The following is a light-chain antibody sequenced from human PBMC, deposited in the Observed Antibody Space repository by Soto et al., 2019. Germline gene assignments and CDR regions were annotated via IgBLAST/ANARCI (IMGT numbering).Light chain of an antibody. CDR2: GAS. J-gene: IGKJ1*01. Sequence: EIVMTQSPATLSVFPGDRATLSCRASQSVSGNLAWYQQKPGQAPRLLIYGASTRATGIPARFSGSGSGTEFTLTISSLQSEDFAVYYCQQYNNWPPWTFGQGTKVEIK. CDR3: QQYNNWPPWT. CDR1: QSVSGN. V-gene: IGKV3-15*01.